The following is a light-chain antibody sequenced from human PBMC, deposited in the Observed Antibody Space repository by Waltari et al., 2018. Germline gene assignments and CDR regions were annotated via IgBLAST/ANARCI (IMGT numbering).Light chain of an antibody. V-gene: IGKV3-20*01. Sequence: EIVLTQSPGTLSLSTGERATLSCRASQTISYSYLAWYLQKPGQAPRLLISATSSRATAIPDRFSGSGSGTVFTLTIRRLGPEDFAVYFCQHYANSPPTFGQGTKVEIK. CDR1: QTISYSY. J-gene: IGKJ1*01. CDR3: QHYANSPPT. CDR2: ATS.